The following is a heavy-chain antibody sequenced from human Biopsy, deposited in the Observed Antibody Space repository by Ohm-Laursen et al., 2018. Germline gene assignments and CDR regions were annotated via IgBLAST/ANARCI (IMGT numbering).Heavy chain of an antibody. CDR1: GGSISSFY. V-gene: IGHV4-59*08. Sequence: SETLSLTCAVSGGSISSFYWTWIRQPPGKGPEWIGDISDSGSTNYKPPLKSRVIISVDTSKNHFSLNLSFVTAADTAVYYCARRGSGGRSFDHWGQGTLVTVSS. CDR2: ISDSGST. D-gene: IGHD2-15*01. CDR3: ARRGSGGRSFDH. J-gene: IGHJ4*02.